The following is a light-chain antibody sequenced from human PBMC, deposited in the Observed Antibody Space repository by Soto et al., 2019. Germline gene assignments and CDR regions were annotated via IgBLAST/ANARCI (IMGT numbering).Light chain of an antibody. J-gene: IGLJ1*01. V-gene: IGLV2-14*01. Sequence: QSVLTQPASVSGSPGQSITISCTGTSSDVGGYNYVSWYQQHPGKAPKLIYYDVSNRPSVVSNRFSGSKSGTTASLTISGLHAEDEADYYCSSDTSSSTLVFGTGTKLTVL. CDR1: SSDVGGYNY. CDR2: DVS. CDR3: SSDTSSSTLV.